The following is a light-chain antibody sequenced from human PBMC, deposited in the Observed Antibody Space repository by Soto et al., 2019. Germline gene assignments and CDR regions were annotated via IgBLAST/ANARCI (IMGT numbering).Light chain of an antibody. V-gene: IGLV2-14*01. CDR2: EVS. CDR3: SSYTSSSTVV. Sequence: QSALTQPASVSGSPGQSITISCTGTSSDVGGYKYVSWYQQHPGKVPKLMIYEVSNRPSGVSNRFSGSKSGDTASLTISGRQPEDEADYYCSSYTSSSTVVFGGGTKLTVL. J-gene: IGLJ2*01. CDR1: SSDVGGYKY.